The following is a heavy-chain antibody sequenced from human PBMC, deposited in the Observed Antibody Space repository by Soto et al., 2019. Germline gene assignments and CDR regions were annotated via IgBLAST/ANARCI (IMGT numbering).Heavy chain of an antibody. V-gene: IGHV3-7*01. CDR1: GFTFSSYW. J-gene: IGHJ4*02. CDR3: ARDSLSSGYDFVMPNDY. D-gene: IGHD5-12*01. Sequence: GGSLRLSCAASGFTFSSYWMSWVRQAPGKGLEWVANIKQDGSEKYYVDSVKGRFTISRDNAKNSLYLQMNSLRAEDTAVYYCARDSLSSGYDFVMPNDYWGQGTLVTVSS. CDR2: IKQDGSEK.